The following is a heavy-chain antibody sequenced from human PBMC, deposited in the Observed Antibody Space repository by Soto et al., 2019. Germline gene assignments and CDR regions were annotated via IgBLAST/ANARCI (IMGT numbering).Heavy chain of an antibody. CDR3: ARQAID. Sequence: QVQLQESGPGLVKPSETLSLTCTVSGGSISDYYWSWFRQAPGKGLDWIGYVYYSGSTNYNPSLQIRVTMSVDTSKNQFSLKLSSVTAADTAVYYCARQAIDWGQGTLVTVSS. V-gene: IGHV4-59*08. J-gene: IGHJ4*02. CDR1: GGSISDYY. CDR2: VYYSGST.